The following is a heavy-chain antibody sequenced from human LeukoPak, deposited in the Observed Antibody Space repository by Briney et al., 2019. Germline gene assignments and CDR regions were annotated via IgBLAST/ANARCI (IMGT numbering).Heavy chain of an antibody. CDR3: ARDSVVWFGEGHNWFDP. V-gene: IGHV1-69*13. Sequence: SVKVSCKASGGTFSSYAISWVRQAPGQGLEWMGGIIPIFGTANYAQKFQGRVTITADESTSTAYMELSSLRSGDTAVYYCARDSVVWFGEGHNWFDPWGQGTLVTVSS. CDR2: IIPIFGTA. D-gene: IGHD3-10*01. CDR1: GGTFSSYA. J-gene: IGHJ5*02.